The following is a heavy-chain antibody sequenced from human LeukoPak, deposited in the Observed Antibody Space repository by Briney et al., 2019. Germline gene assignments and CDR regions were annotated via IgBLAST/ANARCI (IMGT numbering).Heavy chain of an antibody. CDR2: IKQDGSEK. CDR3: ARGGYDILTGYYPWLDY. V-gene: IGHV3-7*01. CDR1: GFTFSSYW. J-gene: IGHJ4*02. Sequence: GGSLRLSCAASGFTFSSYWMSWVRQAPGKGLEWVANIKQDGSEKYYVDSVKGRFTISRDNAKNSLYLQMNSLRAEDTAVYYCARGGYDILTGYYPWLDYWGQGTLVTVSS. D-gene: IGHD3-9*01.